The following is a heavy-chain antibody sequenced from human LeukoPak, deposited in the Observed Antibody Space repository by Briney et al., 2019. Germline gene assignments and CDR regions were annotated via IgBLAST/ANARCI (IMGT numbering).Heavy chain of an antibody. J-gene: IGHJ6*02. Sequence: ASVKVSCKASGYTFTNYAISWVRPAPGQGLAWMGWISAYNGNTNYAQKLQGRVTMTTDASTSTAYMELRSLRSDDTAVYYCARPNDSGWPLGVIDVWGQGTTVTVSS. D-gene: IGHD6-19*01. CDR1: GYTFTNYA. CDR2: ISAYNGNT. CDR3: ARPNDSGWPLGVIDV. V-gene: IGHV1-18*01.